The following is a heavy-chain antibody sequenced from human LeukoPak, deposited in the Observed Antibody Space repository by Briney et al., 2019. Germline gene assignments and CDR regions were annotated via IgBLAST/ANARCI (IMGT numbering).Heavy chain of an antibody. J-gene: IGHJ4*02. V-gene: IGHV4-34*01. CDR1: GGSFSGCY. CDR2: INHSGST. D-gene: IGHD4-17*01. CDR3: ARAPTQTTVTPIDY. Sequence: PSETLSLTCAVYGGSFSGCYWSWIRQPPGKGLEWIGEINHSGSTNYNPSLESRVTISVDTSKNQFSLKLSSVTAADTAVYYCARAPTQTTVTPIDYWGQGTLVTVSS.